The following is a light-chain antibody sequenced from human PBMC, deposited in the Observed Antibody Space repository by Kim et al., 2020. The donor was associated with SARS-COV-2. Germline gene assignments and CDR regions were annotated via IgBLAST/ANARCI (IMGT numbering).Light chain of an antibody. CDR2: AAS. J-gene: IGKJ3*01. Sequence: SASVRDRVTITGRASQSISTYLNWYQQKPGKAPKLLIYAASSLQSGVPSRFSGSGSGTDFTLTISSLQPEDFATYYCQQSYNTPFTFGPGTKWISN. CDR3: QQSYNTPFT. CDR1: QSISTY. V-gene: IGKV1-39*01.